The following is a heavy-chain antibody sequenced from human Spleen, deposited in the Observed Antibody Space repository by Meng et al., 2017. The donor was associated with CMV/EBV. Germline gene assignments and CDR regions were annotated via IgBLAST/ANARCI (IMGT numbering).Heavy chain of an antibody. D-gene: IGHD3-9*01. CDR2: INAGNGNA. CDR3: ARDGYFDLDY. J-gene: IGHJ4*02. CDR1: GYAFSTSS. V-gene: IGHV1-3*01. Sequence: VSCKGSGYAFSTSSMHWVRQAPGQRLEWMGWINAGNGNAKYSQNFQGRVTITRDTSASTDFMELSSLRSEDTAVYYCARDGYFDLDYWGQGTLVTVSS.